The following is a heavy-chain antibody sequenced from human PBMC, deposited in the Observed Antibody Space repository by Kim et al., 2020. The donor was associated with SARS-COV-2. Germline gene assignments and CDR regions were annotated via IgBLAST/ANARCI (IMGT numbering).Heavy chain of an antibody. CDR3: ASTYSSSWLLDYYYGMDV. CDR1: GGSISSGGYS. Sequence: SETLSLTCAVSGGSISSGGYSWSRIRQPPGKGLEWIGYIYHSGSTYYNPSLKSRVTISVDRSKNQFSLKLSSVTAADTAVYYCASTYSSSWLLDYYYGMDVWGQGTTVTVSS. D-gene: IGHD6-13*01. V-gene: IGHV4-30-2*01. J-gene: IGHJ6*02. CDR2: IYHSGST.